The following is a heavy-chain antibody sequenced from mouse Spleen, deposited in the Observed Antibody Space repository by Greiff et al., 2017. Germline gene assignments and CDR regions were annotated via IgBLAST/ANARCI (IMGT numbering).Heavy chain of an antibody. D-gene: IGHD1-1*01. Sequence: QVQLKQPGAELVKPGASVKLSCKASGYTFTSYWMQWVKQRPGQGLEWIGEIDPSDSYTNYNQKFKGKATVTVDTSSSTAYMQLSSLTSEDSAVYYCANTVVAHYYAMDYWGQGTSVTVSS. CDR1: GYTFTSYW. CDR2: IDPSDSYT. CDR3: ANTVVAHYYAMDY. V-gene: IGHV1-50*01. J-gene: IGHJ4*01.